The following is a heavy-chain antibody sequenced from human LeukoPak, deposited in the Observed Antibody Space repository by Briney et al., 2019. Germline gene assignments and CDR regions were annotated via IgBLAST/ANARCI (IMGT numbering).Heavy chain of an antibody. D-gene: IGHD1-1*01. CDR2: ISYDGSNK. Sequence: GGSLRLSCAASGFTFSSYGVHWVRQAPGKGLEWVAVISYDGSNKYYADSVKGRFTISRDNSKNTLYLQMNSLRAEDTAVYYCAKDQLDVADYWGQGTLVTVSS. V-gene: IGHV3-30*18. CDR3: AKDQLDVADY. J-gene: IGHJ4*02. CDR1: GFTFSSYG.